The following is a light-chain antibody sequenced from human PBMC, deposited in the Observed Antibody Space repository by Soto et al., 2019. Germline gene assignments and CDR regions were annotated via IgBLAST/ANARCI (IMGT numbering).Light chain of an antibody. Sequence: EIVLTQSPATLSLSPGERATLSCRASQSVSNNYLAWYQQKPGQAPRLLIYGASNRATGIPDRFSGSGSGTDFPLTISRREPADSAMYYCQQYGYSFWTFGQGTKVDI. CDR1: QSVSNNY. CDR3: QQYGYSFWT. CDR2: GAS. V-gene: IGKV3-20*01. J-gene: IGKJ1*01.